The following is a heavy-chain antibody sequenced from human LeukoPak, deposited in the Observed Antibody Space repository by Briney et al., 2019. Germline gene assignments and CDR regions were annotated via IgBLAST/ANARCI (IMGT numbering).Heavy chain of an antibody. CDR2: ISYDGSNK. V-gene: IGHV3-30*04. Sequence: GGSLRLSCAASGFTFSSYAMHWVRQAPGKGLEWVAVISYDGSNKYYADSVKGRFTISRDNSKNTLYLQMNSLRAEDTAVYYCAKDGFVPPPHISSSGRPYYFDYWGQGTLVTVSS. D-gene: IGHD6-13*01. J-gene: IGHJ4*02. CDR1: GFTFSSYA. CDR3: AKDGFVPPPHISSSGRPYYFDY.